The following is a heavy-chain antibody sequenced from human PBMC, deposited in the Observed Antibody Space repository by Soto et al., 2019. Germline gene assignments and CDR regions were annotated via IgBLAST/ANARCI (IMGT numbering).Heavy chain of an antibody. CDR3: AKDTYYYDTTGYYVYDF. CDR1: GFTFSSYG. V-gene: IGHV3-30*18. J-gene: IGHJ4*02. D-gene: IGHD3-22*01. CDR2: ISYDGSNR. Sequence: QVQLVESGGGVVQPGRSLRLSCAASGFTFSSYGIHWVRQAPGRGLEWVAVISYDGSNRNYADSVKGRFTISRDNSKNTVFLQMNSLRTEDTAVYYCAKDTYYYDTTGYYVYDFWGQGTLVTVSS.